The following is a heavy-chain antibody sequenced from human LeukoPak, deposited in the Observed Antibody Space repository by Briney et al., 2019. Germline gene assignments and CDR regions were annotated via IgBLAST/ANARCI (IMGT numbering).Heavy chain of an antibody. CDR1: GFTFSSYA. V-gene: IGHV3-23*01. CDR3: AMISGWPSTFDY. Sequence: GGSLRLSCAASGFTFSSYAMSWVRQAPGKGLEWVSVITGSGASTYYADSVKGRFTISRDNSKNTLFLQMNSLRAEDTAVYYCAMISGWPSTFDYWGEGALVTVSS. J-gene: IGHJ4*02. CDR2: ITGSGAST. D-gene: IGHD6-19*01.